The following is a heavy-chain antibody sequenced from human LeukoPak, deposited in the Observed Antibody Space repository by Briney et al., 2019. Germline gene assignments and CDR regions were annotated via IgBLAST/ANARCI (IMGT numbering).Heavy chain of an antibody. Sequence: PGGSLRLSCAASGFTFSSYGMHWVRQAPGKGLEWVAFIRYDGSNKYYADSVKGRFTISRDNSKNTLYLQMNSLRAEDTAVYYCARVAAEVVGVPGAIGFGWLRRDYYYMDVWGKGTTVTVSS. CDR1: GFTFSSYG. J-gene: IGHJ6*03. CDR3: ARVAAEVVGVPGAIGFGWLRRDYYYMDV. V-gene: IGHV3-30*02. D-gene: IGHD2-2*02. CDR2: IRYDGSNK.